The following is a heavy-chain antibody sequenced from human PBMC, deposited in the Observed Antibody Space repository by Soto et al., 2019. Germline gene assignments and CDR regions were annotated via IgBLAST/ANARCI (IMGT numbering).Heavy chain of an antibody. Sequence: SETPSLTCSVSGGSISSSSYYWGWIRQPPGKGLQWIGTIYYSGSTYYNPSLKSRVTISVDTSKNQFSLKLSSVTAADTAVYYCASSDGGSTIDYWGQGALVTVSS. J-gene: IGHJ4*02. CDR3: ASSDGGSTIDY. CDR2: IYYSGST. CDR1: GGSISSSSYY. V-gene: IGHV4-39*05.